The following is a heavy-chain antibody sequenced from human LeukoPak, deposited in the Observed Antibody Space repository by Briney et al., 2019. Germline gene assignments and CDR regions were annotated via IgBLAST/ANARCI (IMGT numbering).Heavy chain of an antibody. Sequence: GGSLRLSCAASGFTFSSYAMSWVRQAPGKGLEWVSSISSSSSYIYYADSVKGRFTISRDNAKNSLYLQMNSLRAEDTAVYYCAREVPSYYYDSSGYYYFDYWGQGTLVTVSS. D-gene: IGHD3-22*01. CDR1: GFTFSSYA. J-gene: IGHJ4*02. CDR3: AREVPSYYYDSSGYYYFDY. V-gene: IGHV3-21*01. CDR2: ISSSSSYI.